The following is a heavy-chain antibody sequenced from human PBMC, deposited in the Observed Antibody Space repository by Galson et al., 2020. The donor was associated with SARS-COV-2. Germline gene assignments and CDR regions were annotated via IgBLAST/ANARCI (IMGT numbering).Heavy chain of an antibody. D-gene: IGHD1-26*01. J-gene: IGHJ4*02. CDR2: IIPVVDIT. V-gene: IGHV1-69*04. CDR1: GGTFSSNT. CDR3: AGDGTLSSFDF. Sequence: SVKVSCKASGGTFSSNTVSWVRQAPGQGREWMGRIIPVVDITNYAHNFQGRVTITADTSTGTAYLELSSVRYEDTAVYYCAGDGTLSSFDFCGQGTLVTVSS.